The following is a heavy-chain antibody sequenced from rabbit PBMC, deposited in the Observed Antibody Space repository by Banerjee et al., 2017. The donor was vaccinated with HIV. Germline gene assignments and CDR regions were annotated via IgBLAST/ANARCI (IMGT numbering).Heavy chain of an antibody. CDR3: ARDGAGGSYFAL. D-gene: IGHD8-1*01. CDR2: INAITGKA. CDR1: GFSFSNKAV. J-gene: IGHJ4*01. V-gene: IGHV1S45*01. Sequence: QEQLVESGGGLVKPEGSLKLSCTASGFSFSNKAVMCWVRQAPGKGLQWIACINAITGKAVYATWAKGRFTFSKISSTTVTLRMTSLTAADTATYFCARDGAGGSYFALWGPGTLVTVS.